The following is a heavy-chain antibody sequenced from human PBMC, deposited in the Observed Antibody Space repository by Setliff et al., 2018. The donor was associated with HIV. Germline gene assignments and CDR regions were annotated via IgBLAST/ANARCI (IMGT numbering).Heavy chain of an antibody. CDR2: IYTSGSS. Sequence: PSETLSLTCTVSGGSISSDSYSWSWIRQPAGKGLEWIGRIYTSGSSNSTPSLKSRVTISVYTSKNQFSLKLRAVHAADTAVYYCAEVGYCSGCSCYGMDVWGQGTTVTVSS. J-gene: IGHJ6*02. CDR3: AEVGYCSGCSCYGMDV. V-gene: IGHV4-61*02. CDR1: GGSISSDSYS. D-gene: IGHD2-15*01.